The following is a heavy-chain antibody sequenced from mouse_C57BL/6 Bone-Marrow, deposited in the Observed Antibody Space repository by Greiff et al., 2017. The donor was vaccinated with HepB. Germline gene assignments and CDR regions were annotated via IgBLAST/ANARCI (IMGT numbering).Heavy chain of an antibody. D-gene: IGHD1-1*01. V-gene: IGHV1-72*01. CDR3: ARSPYYYGSSRYFDV. Sequence: QQSCTAFGYPFTSYWMPWVTPRPGRGLEWIGRIDPNSGGTKYNEKFKSKATLTVDKPSSTSYMQLSSLTSEDSADYYCARSPYYYGSSRYFDVWGTGTTVTVSS. J-gene: IGHJ1*03. CDR2: IDPNSGGT. CDR1: GYPFTSYW.